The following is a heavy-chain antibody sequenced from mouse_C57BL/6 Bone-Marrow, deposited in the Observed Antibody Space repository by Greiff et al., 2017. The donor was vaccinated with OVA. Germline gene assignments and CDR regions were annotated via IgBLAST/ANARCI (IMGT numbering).Heavy chain of an antibody. J-gene: IGHJ3*01. CDR3: ARWRYYYGSSPFAY. D-gene: IGHD1-1*01. V-gene: IGHV1-81*01. CDR1: GYTFTSYG. CDR2: IYPRSGNT. Sequence: VQLQESGAELARPGASVKLSCKASGYTFTSYGISWVKQRTGQGLEWLGEIYPRSGNTYYNAKFTGKATLTADNSSRTAYMELRSLTSEDSAVYFGARWRYYYGSSPFAYWGQGTLVTVSA.